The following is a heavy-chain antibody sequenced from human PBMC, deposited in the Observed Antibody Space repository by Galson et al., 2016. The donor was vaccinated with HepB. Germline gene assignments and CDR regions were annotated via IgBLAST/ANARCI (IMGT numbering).Heavy chain of an antibody. CDR2: IKGDGTSA. Sequence: SLRLSCAASGFSFRSYWMNWVRQAPGKGLVWVARIKGDGTSAAYADSVKGRSTISRDNAKNTLYLEMNSLRAEDTAVYYCARRLETYFCLDVWGQGTTVTVSS. J-gene: IGHJ6*02. CDR1: GFSFRSYW. D-gene: IGHD3-16*01. CDR3: ARRLETYFCLDV. V-gene: IGHV3-74*01.